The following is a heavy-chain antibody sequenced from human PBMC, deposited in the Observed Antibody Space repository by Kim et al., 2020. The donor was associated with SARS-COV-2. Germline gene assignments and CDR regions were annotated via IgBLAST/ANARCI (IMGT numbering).Heavy chain of an antibody. V-gene: IGHV2-70*11. CDR1: GFSLSPSGMC. CDR3: ARISRLRWGYWDVDY. Sequence: SGPTLVNPTQTLTLTCTFSGFSLSPSGMCVSWIRQPPGQALEWLARIAWDDDKYYRTSLKTSLNISKDTSKNQVVLTMTNMEPVDTATYYCARISRLRWGYWDVDYWGQGDLVTVSA. J-gene: IGHJ4*02. D-gene: IGHD4-17*01. CDR2: IAWDDDK.